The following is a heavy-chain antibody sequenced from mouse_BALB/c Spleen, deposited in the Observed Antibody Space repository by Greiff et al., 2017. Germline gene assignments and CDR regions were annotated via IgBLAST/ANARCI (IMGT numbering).Heavy chain of an antibody. V-gene: IGHV5-6-3*01. J-gene: IGHJ4*01. D-gene: IGHD2-1*01. CDR3: ARGRGNYEAMDY. CDR2: INSNGGST. CDR1: GFTFSSYG. Sequence: EVHLVESGGGLVQPGGSLKLSCAASGFTFSSYGMSWVRQTPDKRLELVATINSNGGSTYYPDSVKGRFTISRDNARNILYLQMSSLRSEDTAMYYCARGRGNYEAMDYWGQGTSVTVSS.